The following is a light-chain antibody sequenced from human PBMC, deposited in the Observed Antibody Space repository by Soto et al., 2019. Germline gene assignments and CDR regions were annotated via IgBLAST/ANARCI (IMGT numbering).Light chain of an antibody. CDR2: DDS. CDR1: SSNIGDNY. Sequence: QSVLTQPPSVSAAPGEKVTISCSGSSSNIGDNYVSWYQQFPRTAPKLLIYDDSKRPSGIPDRFSGSKSGTSATLGITGLQTGDEAAYYCATWDSSLNVVLFGGGTKVTVL. V-gene: IGLV1-51*01. J-gene: IGLJ2*01. CDR3: ATWDSSLNVVL.